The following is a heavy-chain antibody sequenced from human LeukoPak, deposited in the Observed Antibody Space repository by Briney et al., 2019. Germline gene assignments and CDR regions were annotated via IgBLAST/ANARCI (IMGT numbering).Heavy chain of an antibody. Sequence: ASVKVSCKASGYTFTVYYMHWVRQAPGQGLECMGWINPNSGGTNYAQKFEGRVTMTGDTTISTAYMELSRLRSDDTAVYHCARPRMEGGLDGYWGQGTLVTVSS. CDR2: INPNSGGT. J-gene: IGHJ4*02. D-gene: IGHD3-16*01. V-gene: IGHV1-2*02. CDR1: GYTFTVYY. CDR3: ARPRMEGGLDGY.